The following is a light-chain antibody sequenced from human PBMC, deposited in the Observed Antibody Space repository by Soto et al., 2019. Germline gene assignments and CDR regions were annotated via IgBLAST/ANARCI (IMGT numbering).Light chain of an antibody. V-gene: IGKV3-20*01. J-gene: IGKJ1*01. CDR3: QQYGSSGT. CDR2: GAS. CDR1: KSVSNNY. Sequence: EIVLTQSPGTVSLSPGERASLSCSASKSVSNNYLAWYQQKPGQAPSLLIYGASNRATGIPDRFSGSGSGTDFTLTISRLEPEDFAVYYCQQYGSSGTFGQGTKVDI.